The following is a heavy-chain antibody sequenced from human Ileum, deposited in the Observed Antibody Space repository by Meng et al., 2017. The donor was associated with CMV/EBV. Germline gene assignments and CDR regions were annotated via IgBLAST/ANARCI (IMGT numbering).Heavy chain of an antibody. Sequence: GESLKISCAASGFTFSSYSMHWVRQAPGKGLDWVAHISNDGTNQYYAESMKGRFTVSRHNSKNTLDLQVKRLRVEDTAVYYCTKEHWGISSQLTGMDVWGQGTTVTVSS. CDR1: GFTFSSYS. CDR2: ISNDGTNQ. V-gene: IGHV3-30*04. D-gene: IGHD6-6*01. J-gene: IGHJ6*02. CDR3: TKEHWGISSQLTGMDV.